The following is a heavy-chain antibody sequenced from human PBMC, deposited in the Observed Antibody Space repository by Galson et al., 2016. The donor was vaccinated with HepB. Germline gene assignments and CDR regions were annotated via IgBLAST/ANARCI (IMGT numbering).Heavy chain of an antibody. CDR3: AAKRSDFEELSPLDY. V-gene: IGHV3-23*01. CDR1: GVALGTFA. Sequence: SLRLSCAGSGVALGTFAMTWVRQAPGKGLEWVSVISRSGDRAYYADSVKGRLTASRDNSKNTLSLQMDSLRAEDTAVYYCAAKRSDFEELSPLDYWGQGTLVTVSS. J-gene: IGHJ4*02. D-gene: IGHD3-10*01. CDR2: ISRSGDRA.